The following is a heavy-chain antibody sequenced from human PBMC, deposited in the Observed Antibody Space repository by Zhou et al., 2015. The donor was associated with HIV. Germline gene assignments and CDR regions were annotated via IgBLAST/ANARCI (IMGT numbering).Heavy chain of an antibody. CDR3: AREARIYDILTGYPRASDAFDI. Sequence: QVQLVQSGAEVKKPGSSVKVSCKASGYTFTNYGISWVRQAPGQGLEWMGWISAFNGNTNSAQKVQDRVTMTTDTSTSTAYMELRSLRSDDTAVYYCAREARIYDILTGYPRASDAFDIWGQGTMVTVSS. CDR2: ISAFNGNT. CDR1: GYTFTNYG. J-gene: IGHJ3*02. D-gene: IGHD3-9*01. V-gene: IGHV1-18*01.